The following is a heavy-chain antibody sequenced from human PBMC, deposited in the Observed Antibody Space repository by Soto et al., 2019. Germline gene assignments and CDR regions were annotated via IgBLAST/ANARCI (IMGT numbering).Heavy chain of an antibody. J-gene: IGHJ4*02. CDR2: ISAHDGST. CDR3: ARVTDAYCGADSCYFFDF. V-gene: IGHV1-18*01. CDR1: GYTFPSYG. Sequence: QVQLVQSGAEVKKPGASVKVACKASGYTFPSYGISWVRQVPGQGLEWLGWISAHDGSTNYAQNLQGRVNMTTDTYTSTVYMDLRSLRSDDTALYYCARVTDAYCGADSCYFFDFWGQGTLVTVSS. D-gene: IGHD2-21*02.